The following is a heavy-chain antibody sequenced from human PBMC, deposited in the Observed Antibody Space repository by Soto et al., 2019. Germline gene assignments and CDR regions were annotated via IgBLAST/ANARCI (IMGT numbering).Heavy chain of an antibody. CDR1: GFTFSSYG. CDR3: AKDSAPGYFDY. V-gene: IGHV3-30*18. J-gene: IGHJ4*02. CDR2: ISYDGSNK. Sequence: QVQLVESGGGVVQPGRSLRLSCAASGFTFSSYGMHWVRQAPGKGLEWVAVISYDGSNKYYADSVKGRFTISRDNSKNTLYLQMNSLRAEDTAVYYCAKDSAPGYFDYWGQGTLVTVSS.